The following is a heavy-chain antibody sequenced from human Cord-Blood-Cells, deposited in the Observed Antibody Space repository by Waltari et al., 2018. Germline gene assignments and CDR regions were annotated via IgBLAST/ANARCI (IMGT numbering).Heavy chain of an antibody. J-gene: IGHJ4*02. Sequence: QVQLVQSGAEVKKPGASVKVSCKASGYPFTSYGISWVRQAPGQGLEWMGWNNAYNGKTNYAQKLQGRVTMTTDTSTSTADRELRSLRSDDTAVYYCARVDYYGSGSYDYWGQGTLVTVSS. CDR2: NNAYNGKT. D-gene: IGHD3-10*01. V-gene: IGHV1-18*01. CDR1: GYPFTSYG. CDR3: ARVDYYGSGSYDY.